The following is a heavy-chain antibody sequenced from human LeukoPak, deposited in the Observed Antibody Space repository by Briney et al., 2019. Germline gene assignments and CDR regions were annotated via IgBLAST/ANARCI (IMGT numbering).Heavy chain of an antibody. Sequence: GASVKVSCKASGYTFTSYDINWVRQATGQGLEWMGWMNPNSGNTGYAQKFQGRFTMTRNTSISTAYMELSSLRSEDTAGYYCARGGGGHMNGYHPFDYWGQGTLVTVSS. CDR1: GYTFTSYD. D-gene: IGHD5-24*01. CDR2: MNPNSGNT. J-gene: IGHJ4*02. V-gene: IGHV1-8*01. CDR3: ARGGGGHMNGYHPFDY.